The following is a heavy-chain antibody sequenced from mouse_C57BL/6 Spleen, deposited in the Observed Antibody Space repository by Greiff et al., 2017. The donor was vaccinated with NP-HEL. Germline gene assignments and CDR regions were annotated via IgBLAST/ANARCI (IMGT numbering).Heavy chain of an antibody. Sequence: VQLQQSGPELVKPGASVKISCKASGYAFSSSWMNWVKQRPGKGLEWIGRIYPGDGDTNYNGKFKGKATLTADKSSSTAYMQLSSLTSEDSAVYFCAREGSPLYFDYWGQGTTLTVSS. CDR3: AREGSPLYFDY. V-gene: IGHV1-82*01. CDR1: GYAFSSSW. D-gene: IGHD1-1*01. J-gene: IGHJ2*01. CDR2: IYPGDGDT.